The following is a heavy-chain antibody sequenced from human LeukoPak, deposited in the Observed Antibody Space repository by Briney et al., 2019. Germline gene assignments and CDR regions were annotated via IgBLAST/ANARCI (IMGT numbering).Heavy chain of an antibody. Sequence: PSETLSLTCAVYGGPFSGYYWSWIRQPPGKGLEWIGEINHSGTTNYNPSLKSRVTISVGTSKNQFSLNLSSVTAADTAVYYCARGPTTYYNFWSGPVFDYWGQGTLVTVSS. J-gene: IGHJ4*02. V-gene: IGHV4-34*01. D-gene: IGHD3-3*01. CDR3: ARGPTTYYNFWSGPVFDY. CDR1: GGPFSGYY. CDR2: INHSGTT.